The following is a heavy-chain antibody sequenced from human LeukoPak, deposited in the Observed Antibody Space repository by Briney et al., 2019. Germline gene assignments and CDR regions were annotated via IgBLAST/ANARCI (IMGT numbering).Heavy chain of an antibody. CDR2: INPNSGGT. CDR1: GYTFTGYY. V-gene: IGHV1-2*06. D-gene: IGHD2-15*01. Sequence: ASVKVSCKASGYTFTGYYMHWVRQAPGQGLEWMGRINPNSGGTNYAQKFQGRVTMTRDTPISTAYMELSRLRSDDTAVYYCLVATTGSYYYYYMDVWGKGTTVTVSS. CDR3: LVATTGSYYYYYMDV. J-gene: IGHJ6*03.